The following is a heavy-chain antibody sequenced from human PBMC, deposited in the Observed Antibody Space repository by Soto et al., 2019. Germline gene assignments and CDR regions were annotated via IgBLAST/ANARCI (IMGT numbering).Heavy chain of an antibody. Sequence: SETLSLTCAVYGGSFSGYYWSWIRQPPGKGLEWIGEINHSGSTNYNPSLKSRVTISVDTSKNQFSLKLSSVTAADTAVYYCARGFIVATIYDLDYWGPGTLVTVSS. CDR2: INHSGST. CDR3: ARGFIVATIYDLDY. V-gene: IGHV4-34*01. J-gene: IGHJ4*02. CDR1: GGSFSGYY. D-gene: IGHD5-12*01.